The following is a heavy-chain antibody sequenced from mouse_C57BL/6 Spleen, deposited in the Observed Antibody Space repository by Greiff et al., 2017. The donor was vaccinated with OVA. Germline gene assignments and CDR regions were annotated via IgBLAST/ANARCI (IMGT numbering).Heavy chain of an antibody. D-gene: IGHD4-1*01. CDR2: IHPNSGST. J-gene: IGHJ2*01. CDR1: GYTFTSYW. V-gene: IGHV1-64*01. Sequence: QVQLQQPGAELVKPGASVKLSCKASGYTFTSYWMHWVKQRPGQGLEWIGMIHPNSGSTNYNEKFKSKATLTVDTSSSTAYMQLNSLTSEDSAVYDCARMGTFFDYWGQGTTLTVSS. CDR3: ARMGTFFDY.